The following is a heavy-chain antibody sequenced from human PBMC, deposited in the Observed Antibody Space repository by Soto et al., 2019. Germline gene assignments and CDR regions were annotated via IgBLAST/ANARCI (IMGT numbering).Heavy chain of an antibody. CDR2: INHSGST. Sequence: PSETLALTCAVYGGSFSGYDWSWIRKPPGKGLEWIGEINHSGSTNYNPSLKSRVTISVDTSKNQFSLKLSSVTAADTAVYYCARGPPVRGVIITRYRSYYYGMDVWGQGTTVTVSS. D-gene: IGHD3-10*01. CDR1: GGSFSGYD. V-gene: IGHV4-34*01. J-gene: IGHJ6*02. CDR3: ARGPPVRGVIITRYRSYYYGMDV.